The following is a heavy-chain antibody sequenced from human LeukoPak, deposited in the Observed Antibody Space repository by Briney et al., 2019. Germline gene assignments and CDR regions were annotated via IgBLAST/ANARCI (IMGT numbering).Heavy chain of an antibody. V-gene: IGHV4-38-2*02. CDR2: IYYSGST. J-gene: IGHJ4*02. Sequence: SETLSLTCTVSGYSISSGYYWGWIRQPPGKGLEWIGSIYYSGSTYYNPSLKSRVTISVDTSKNQFSLKLSSVTAADTAVYYCARLLSGYSNYWGQGTLVTVSS. CDR1: GYSISSGYY. CDR3: ARLLSGYSNY. D-gene: IGHD2-2*03.